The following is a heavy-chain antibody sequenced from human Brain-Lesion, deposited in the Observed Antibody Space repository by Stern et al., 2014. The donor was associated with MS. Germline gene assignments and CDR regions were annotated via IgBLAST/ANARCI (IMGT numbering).Heavy chain of an antibody. J-gene: IGHJ4*02. D-gene: IGHD3-10*01. CDR2: IYYRGST. CDR3: AKLWLGELPESPFDY. Sequence: VQLVESGPGLVKPSETLSLTCTVSGGSISSSSYYWGWIRQPPGKGLEWIGSIYYRGSTYYNPSLQSRVTISMDTSKTQFSLRLSSVTAADTAVYFCAKLWLGELPESPFDYWGQGTLVTVSS. CDR1: GGSISSSSYY. V-gene: IGHV4-39*01.